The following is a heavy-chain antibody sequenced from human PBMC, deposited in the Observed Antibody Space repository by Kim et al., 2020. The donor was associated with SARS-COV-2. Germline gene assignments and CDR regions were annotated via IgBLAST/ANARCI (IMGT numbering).Heavy chain of an antibody. J-gene: IGHJ6*02. CDR3: ARDGDTMVRGVIITSYYGMDV. D-gene: IGHD3-10*01. V-gene: IGHV3-30*07. Sequence: FTISRDNSKNTLYLQMNSLRAEDTAVYYCARDGDTMVRGVIITSYYGMDVWGQGTTVTVSS.